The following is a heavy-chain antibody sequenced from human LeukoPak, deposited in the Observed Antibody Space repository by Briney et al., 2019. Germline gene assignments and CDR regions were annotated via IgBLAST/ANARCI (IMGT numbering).Heavy chain of an antibody. CDR1: GFTFSSYS. Sequence: GGSLRLSCAASGFTFSSYSMNWVRQAPGKGLEWVSSISSSSSYIYYADSVKGRFTISRDNAKNSLYLQMNSLRAEDTAVYYCARLSREGYFQHWGQGTLVTVSS. D-gene: IGHD2/OR15-2a*01. V-gene: IGHV3-21*01. J-gene: IGHJ1*01. CDR2: ISSSSSYI. CDR3: ARLSREGYFQH.